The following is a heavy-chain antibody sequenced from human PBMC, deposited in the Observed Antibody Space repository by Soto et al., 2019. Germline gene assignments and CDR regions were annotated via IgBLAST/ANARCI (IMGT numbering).Heavy chain of an antibody. CDR2: IYYSGST. V-gene: IGHV4-61*08. CDR3: ARSQWLPSGPSWFDP. J-gene: IGHJ5*02. CDR1: GGSISSGGYY. Sequence: SETLSLTCTVSGGSISSGGYYWSWIRQPPGKGLEWIGYIYYSGSTNYNPSLKSRVTISVDTSKNQFSLKLSSVTAADTAVYYCARSQWLPSGPSWFDPWGQGTLVTVSS. D-gene: IGHD6-19*01.